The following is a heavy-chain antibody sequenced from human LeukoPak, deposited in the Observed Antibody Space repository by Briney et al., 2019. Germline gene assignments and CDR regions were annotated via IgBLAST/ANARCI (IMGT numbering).Heavy chain of an antibody. V-gene: IGHV3-33*03. Sequence: PGGSLRLSCAASGFTFSSYWMSWVRQAPGKGLEWVAVMWDDGTNEYYVESVKGRFTISRDNGKRTLYLQMNSLRAEDTAVYYCAKGSAVAGSAYYFDYWGQGTLVTVSS. D-gene: IGHD6-19*01. J-gene: IGHJ4*02. CDR3: AKGSAVAGSAYYFDY. CDR2: MWDDGTNE. CDR1: GFTFSSYW.